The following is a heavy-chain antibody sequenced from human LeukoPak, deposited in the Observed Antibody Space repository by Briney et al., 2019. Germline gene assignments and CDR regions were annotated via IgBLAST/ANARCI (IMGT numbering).Heavy chain of an antibody. V-gene: IGHV3-48*01. CDR2: ISSSSSTI. Sequence: GVSLRLSCAASGFTFSSYSMNWVRQAPGKGLEWVSYISSSSSTIYYADSVKGRFTISRDNAKNSLYLQMNSLRAEDTAVYYCARRLAVAGQPFDYWGQGTLVTVSS. CDR3: ARRLAVAGQPFDY. CDR1: GFTFSSYS. D-gene: IGHD6-19*01. J-gene: IGHJ4*02.